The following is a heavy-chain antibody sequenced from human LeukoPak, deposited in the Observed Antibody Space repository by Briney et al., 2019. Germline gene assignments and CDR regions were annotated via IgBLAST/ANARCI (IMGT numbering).Heavy chain of an antibody. D-gene: IGHD6-19*01. CDR3: ARKGIAVAGTADY. Sequence: GGSLRLSCAASGFTFSSYGMHWVRQAPGKGLEWVAFIWYDGSNKYYADSVKGRFTISRDNSKNTLYLQMNSLRAEDTAVYYCARKGIAVAGTADYWGQGTLVTVSS. V-gene: IGHV3-30*02. CDR1: GFTFSSYG. J-gene: IGHJ4*02. CDR2: IWYDGSNK.